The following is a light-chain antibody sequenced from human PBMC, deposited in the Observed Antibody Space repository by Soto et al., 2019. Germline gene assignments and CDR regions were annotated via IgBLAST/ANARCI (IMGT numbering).Light chain of an antibody. J-gene: IGKJ1*01. CDR3: QQYGSSGT. Sequence: EVVLTQSPVTLSLSPGERASLSCRASQFLSSYLAWYQQIPGQPPRLLISGISKRATCLPDRFSGSGSGTDFTLTISRLEPEDFAVYYCQQYGSSGTFGQGTKFEIK. CDR1: QFLSSY. CDR2: GIS. V-gene: IGKV3-20*01.